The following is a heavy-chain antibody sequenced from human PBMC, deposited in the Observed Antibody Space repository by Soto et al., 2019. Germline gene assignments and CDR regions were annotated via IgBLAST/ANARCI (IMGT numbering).Heavy chain of an antibody. CDR1: GFTFSSNA. CDR3: ANLGRLRYGDSPYYYSYMDG. Sequence: EVQLLESGGGLVQPGGSLRLSCAASGFTFSSNAMSWVRRAPGKGLEWVSAISGSGGSTYYADPVKGRFTISRDNSKNPLYLQMNRLRAEDTCVYYCANLGRLRYGDSPYYYSYMDGWGKGTTVTVSS. J-gene: IGHJ6*03. CDR2: ISGSGGST. D-gene: IGHD4-17*01. V-gene: IGHV3-23*01.